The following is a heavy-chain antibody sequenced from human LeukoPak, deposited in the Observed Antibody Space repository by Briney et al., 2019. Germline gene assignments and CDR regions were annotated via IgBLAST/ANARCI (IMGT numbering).Heavy chain of an antibody. CDR2: IYYSGST. CDR1: GGSISSGGYY. V-gene: IGHV4-31*03. D-gene: IGHD1-7*01. CDR3: ARGSLELPGSAHNWFDP. J-gene: IGHJ5*02. Sequence: SQTLSLTCTVSGGSISSGGYYWSWIRQHPGKGLEWIGYIYYSGSTYYNPSLKSRVTISVDTSKNQFSLKLSSVTAADTAVYCCARGSLELPGSAHNWFDPWGQGTLVTVSS.